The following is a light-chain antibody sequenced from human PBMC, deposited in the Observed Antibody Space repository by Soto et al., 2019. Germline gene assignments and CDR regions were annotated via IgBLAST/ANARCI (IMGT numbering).Light chain of an antibody. Sequence: IMMKQSPATLSVKPGERATLSCRASQSVSRHLAWYQQKVGQPPRLLIFGASTRATGIPARFSGSGSGTEFTLSINSLQSEDFAVYYCQQYKDWPPITFGQGTLLEVK. CDR1: QSVSRH. CDR2: GAS. V-gene: IGKV3-15*01. CDR3: QQYKDWPPIT. J-gene: IGKJ5*01.